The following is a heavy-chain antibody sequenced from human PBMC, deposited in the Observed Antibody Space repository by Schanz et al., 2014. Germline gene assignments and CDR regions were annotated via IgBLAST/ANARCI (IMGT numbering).Heavy chain of an antibody. Sequence: EVQLVESGGGLVKPGGSLRLSCVASGFIFSSYNMNWVRQSPGKGLEWVSGISWNSGSIGYADSVKGRFTISRDDAKNSLYLQMNSLRAEDTALYYCAKDRQNRVNRVGYYYGMDVWGQGTTVTVSS. CDR2: ISWNSGSI. V-gene: IGHV3-9*01. J-gene: IGHJ6*02. CDR1: GFIFSSYN. CDR3: AKDRQNRVNRVGYYYGMDV. D-gene: IGHD3-16*01.